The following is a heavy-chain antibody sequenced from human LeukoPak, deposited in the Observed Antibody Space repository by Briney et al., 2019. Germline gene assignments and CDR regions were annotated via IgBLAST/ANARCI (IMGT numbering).Heavy chain of an antibody. J-gene: IGHJ6*02. V-gene: IGHV3-33*01. CDR2: IWYDGSNK. CDR1: GFTFSSYG. D-gene: IGHD5-18*01. Sequence: PGGSLRLSCAASGFTFSSYGMHWVRQAPGKGLEWVAVIWYDGSNKYYADSVKGRFTISRDNSKNTLYLQVNSLRAEDTAVYYCARDSVDTAHYYYYGMDVWGQGTTVTVSS. CDR3: ARDSVDTAHYYYYGMDV.